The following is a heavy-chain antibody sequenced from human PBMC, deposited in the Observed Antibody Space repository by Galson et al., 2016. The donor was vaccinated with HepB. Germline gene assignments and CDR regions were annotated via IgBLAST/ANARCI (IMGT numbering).Heavy chain of an antibody. Sequence: SLRLSCAASGFSFSTYNMNWVRQAPGKGLEWVSYISRSSGTIHYADSVKGRFTISRDNAKNPLYLQMDSLGAEDTAVYYCTRDGTLNWVFDCWGQGTLVTVSS. J-gene: IGHJ4*01. CDR2: ISRSSGTI. CDR1: GFSFSTYN. CDR3: TRDGTLNWVFDC. D-gene: IGHD3/OR15-3a*01. V-gene: IGHV3-48*01.